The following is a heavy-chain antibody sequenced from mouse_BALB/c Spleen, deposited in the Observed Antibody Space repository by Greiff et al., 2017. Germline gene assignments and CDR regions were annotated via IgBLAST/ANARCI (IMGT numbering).Heavy chain of an antibody. D-gene: IGHD1-1*01. CDR2: INSNGGST. Sequence: EVQGVESGGGLVQPGGSLKLSCAASGFTFSSYGMSWVRQTPDKRLELVATINSNGGSTYYPDSVKGRFTISRDNDKNTLYLQMSSLKSEDTAMYYCARDYYGFDDWGQGTTLTVSS. J-gene: IGHJ2*01. CDR1: GFTFSSYG. V-gene: IGHV5-6-3*01. CDR3: ARDYYGFDD.